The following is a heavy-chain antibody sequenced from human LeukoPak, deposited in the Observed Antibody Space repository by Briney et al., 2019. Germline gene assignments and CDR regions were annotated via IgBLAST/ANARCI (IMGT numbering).Heavy chain of an antibody. Sequence: ASVKVSCKASGGTFRKYAIFWVRQAPGQGLEWMGGIIPFFDVVHSAQRFQDRVTITADESSATVYMELSGLRSDDTAVYYCARDAPGIPTIFGVAWGAFDIWGQGTMVTVSS. CDR1: GGTFRKYA. D-gene: IGHD3-3*01. CDR2: IIPFFDVV. J-gene: IGHJ3*02. V-gene: IGHV1-69*13. CDR3: ARDAPGIPTIFGVAWGAFDI.